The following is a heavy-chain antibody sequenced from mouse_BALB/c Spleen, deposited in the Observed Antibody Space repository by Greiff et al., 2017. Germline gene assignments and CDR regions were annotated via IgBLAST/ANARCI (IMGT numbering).Heavy chain of an antibody. CDR3: ARDRYDAWFAY. D-gene: IGHD2-14*01. J-gene: IGHJ3*01. CDR1: GFTFSSYA. CDR2: ISSGGST. Sequence: EVNVVESVGGLVKPGGSLKLSCAASGFTFSSYAMSWVRQTPEKRLEWVASISSGGSTYYPDSVKGRFTISRDNARNILYLQMSSLRSEDTAMYYCARDRYDAWFAYWGQGTLVTVSA. V-gene: IGHV5-6-5*01.